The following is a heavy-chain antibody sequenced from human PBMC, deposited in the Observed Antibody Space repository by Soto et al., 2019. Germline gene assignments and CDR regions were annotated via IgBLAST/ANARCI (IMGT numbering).Heavy chain of an antibody. CDR1: GYSFTNHL. V-gene: IGHV5-10-1*01. CDR2: VDPGESYT. D-gene: IGHD4-4*01. CDR3: ARLARDYSNSGMDV. J-gene: IGHJ6*02. Sequence: ESLKISCKGSGYSFTNHLISWVRQMPGKGLEWMGKVDPGESYTSYSPSFQGHVTISTDKSINTAYLQWYSLKASDTAIYYCARLARDYSNSGMDVWGQGTTVTVSS.